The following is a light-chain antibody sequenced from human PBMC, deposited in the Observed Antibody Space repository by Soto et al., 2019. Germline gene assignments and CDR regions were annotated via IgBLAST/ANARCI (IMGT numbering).Light chain of an antibody. J-gene: IGLJ2*01. Sequence: QSALTQPASVSGSPGQSITISCTGTSSDVGSYNLVSWYQQHPGKVPKLMIYEVTKRPSGVSNRFSGPKSGNTASLTISGLQAEDEADYYCCAYAGSSTFVIFGGGTKLTVL. CDR1: SSDVGSYNL. CDR2: EVT. V-gene: IGLV2-23*02. CDR3: CAYAGSSTFVI.